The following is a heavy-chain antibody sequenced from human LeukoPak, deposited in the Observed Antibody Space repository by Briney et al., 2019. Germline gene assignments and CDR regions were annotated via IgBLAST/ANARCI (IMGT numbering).Heavy chain of an antibody. Sequence: GASVKVSCKVSGYTLTELSMHWVRQAPGKGLEWMGGFDPEDGETIYAQKFQGRVTMTEDTSTDTAYMELSSLRSEDTAVYYCATLVWFGVGLYYFDYWGQGTLVTVSS. CDR2: FDPEDGET. J-gene: IGHJ4*02. V-gene: IGHV1-24*01. D-gene: IGHD3-10*01. CDR1: GYTLTELS. CDR3: ATLVWFGVGLYYFDY.